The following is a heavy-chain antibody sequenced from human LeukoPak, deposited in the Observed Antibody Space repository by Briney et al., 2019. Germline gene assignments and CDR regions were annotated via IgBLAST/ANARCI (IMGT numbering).Heavy chain of an antibody. CDR2: IIPIFGTA. CDR1: GGTFSSYA. Sequence: GASVKVSCKASGGTFSSYAISWVRQAPGQGLEWMGGIIPIFGTANYAQKFQGRVTITTDESTSTAYMELSSLRSEYTAVYYCASPSTTVVTPNYYYYYMDVWGKGTTVTVSS. J-gene: IGHJ6*03. D-gene: IGHD4-23*01. CDR3: ASPSTTVVTPNYYYYYMDV. V-gene: IGHV1-69*05.